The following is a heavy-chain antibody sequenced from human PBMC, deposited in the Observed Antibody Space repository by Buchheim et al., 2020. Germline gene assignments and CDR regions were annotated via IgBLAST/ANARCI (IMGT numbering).Heavy chain of an antibody. V-gene: IGHV3-30*18. CDR3: AKATSQLPDY. J-gene: IGHJ4*02. D-gene: IGHD5-24*01. CDR1: GFTFSSYG. Sequence: QVQLVESGGGVVQPGRSLRLSCAASGFTFSSYGMHWVRQAPGKGLEWVAVISYDGSNEHYADSVKGRFTISRDNSKNTLYLQMSSLRAEDTAVYYCAKATSQLPDYWGQGTL. CDR2: ISYDGSNE.